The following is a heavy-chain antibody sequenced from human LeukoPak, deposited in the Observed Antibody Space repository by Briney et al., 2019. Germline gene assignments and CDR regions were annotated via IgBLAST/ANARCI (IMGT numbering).Heavy chain of an antibody. CDR2: INHSGST. CDR1: GGSFSGYY. CDR3: ARGGRGIFSGSAFDL. V-gene: IGHV4-34*01. Sequence: PSETLSLTCAVYGGSFSGYYWSWIRQPPGKGLEWIGEINHSGSTNYNPSLKSRVTISVDTSKNRFSLKLNSVTAADTAVYYCARGGRGIFSGSAFDLWGRGTLVTVSS. D-gene: IGHD1-26*01. J-gene: IGHJ2*01.